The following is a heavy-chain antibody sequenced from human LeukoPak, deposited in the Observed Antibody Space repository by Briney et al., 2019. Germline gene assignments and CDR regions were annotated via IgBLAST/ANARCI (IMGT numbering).Heavy chain of an antibody. D-gene: IGHD3-22*01. CDR1: GYSISSGYY. CDR3: ARGVYYYDSSGYYYGLYYFDY. CDR2: IYHSGST. J-gene: IGHJ4*02. V-gene: IGHV4-38-2*01. Sequence: KPSETLSLTCAVSGYSISSGYYWGWIRQPPGKGLERIGSIYHSGSTYYNPSLKSRVTISVDTSKNQFSLKLSSVTAADTAVYYCARGVYYYDSSGYYYGLYYFDYWGQGTLVTVSS.